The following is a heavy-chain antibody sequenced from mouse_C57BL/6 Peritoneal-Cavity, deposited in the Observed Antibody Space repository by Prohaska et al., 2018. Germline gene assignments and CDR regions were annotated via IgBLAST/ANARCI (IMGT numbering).Heavy chain of an antibody. CDR1: GIDFSRYW. Sequence: EVKLLQSGGGLVQPGGSLKLSCAASGIDFSRYWMSWVRRAPGKGLEWSGEINPDSSKINYAPSLKDKFINSRENAKNTLYLQMSKVRSEDTALYYCARPDDYAWFAYWGQGTLVTVSA. CDR3: ARPDDYAWFAY. V-gene: IGHV4-1*01. CDR2: INPDSSKI. J-gene: IGHJ3*01. D-gene: IGHD2-4*01.